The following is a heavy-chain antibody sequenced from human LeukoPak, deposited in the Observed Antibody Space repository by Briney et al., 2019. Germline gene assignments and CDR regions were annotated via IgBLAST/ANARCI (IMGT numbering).Heavy chain of an antibody. CDR3: ARGLPRDYDSSGYYYYGMDV. D-gene: IGHD3-22*01. J-gene: IGHJ6*02. CDR1: GLTFSLAW. Sequence: GALRLSCAASGLTFSLAWMSWVRQAPGKGLEWIGEINHSGSTNYNPSLKSRVTISVDTSKNQFSLKLSSVTAADTAVYYCARGLPRDYDSSGYYYYGMDVWGQGTTVTVSS. V-gene: IGHV4-34*01. CDR2: INHSGST.